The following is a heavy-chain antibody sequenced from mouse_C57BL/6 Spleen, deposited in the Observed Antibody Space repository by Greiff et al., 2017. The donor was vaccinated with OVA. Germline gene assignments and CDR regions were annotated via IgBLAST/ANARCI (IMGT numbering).Heavy chain of an antibody. CDR1: GYTFTDYY. J-gene: IGHJ1*03. CDR2: IYPGSGNT. CDR3: AREVDYYGSSYGYFDV. D-gene: IGHD1-1*01. Sequence: QVQLQQSGPELVKPGASVKISCKASGYTFTDYYINWVKQRPGQGLEWIGWIYPGSGNTKYNEKFKGKATLTVDTSSSTAYMQLSSLTSEDSAVYFGAREVDYYGSSYGYFDVWGTGTTVTVSS. V-gene: IGHV1-84*01.